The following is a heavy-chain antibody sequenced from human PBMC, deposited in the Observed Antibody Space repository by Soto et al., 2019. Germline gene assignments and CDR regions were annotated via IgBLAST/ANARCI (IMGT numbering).Heavy chain of an antibody. CDR2: ISGSGGGI. D-gene: IGHD2-15*01. V-gene: IGHV3-23*01. CDR1: GFTFSNYG. Sequence: EVQLLESGGGLVQPGGSLRVSCTASGFTFSNYGMSWVRQATGKGLEWVSSISGSGGGIYYADSVRGRFTISRDNSKNTLYLQMNDLRVEGTAVYYCAKNPSLIVVEWFDPWGQGTLVTVSS. CDR3: AKNPSLIVVEWFDP. J-gene: IGHJ5*02.